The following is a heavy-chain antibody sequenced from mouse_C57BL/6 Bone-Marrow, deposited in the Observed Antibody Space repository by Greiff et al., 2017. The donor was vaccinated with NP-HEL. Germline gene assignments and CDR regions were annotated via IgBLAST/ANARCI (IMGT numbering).Heavy chain of an antibody. CDR2: IRLKSDNYAT. D-gene: IGHD2-4*01. CDR3: TGDDYDGWFAY. V-gene: IGHV6-3*01. Sequence: EVKVEESGGGLVQPGGSMKLSCVASGFTFSNYWMNWVRQSPEKGLEWVAQIRLKSDNYATHYAESVKGRFTISRDDSKSSVYLQMNNLRAEDTGIYYCTGDDYDGWFAYWGQGTLVTVSA. CDR1: GFTFSNYW. J-gene: IGHJ3*01.